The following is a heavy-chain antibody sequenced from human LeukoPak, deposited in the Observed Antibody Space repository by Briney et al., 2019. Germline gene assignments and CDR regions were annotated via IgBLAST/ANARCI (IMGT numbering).Heavy chain of an antibody. CDR3: ARGNSYYDSSDYFPWESFQH. D-gene: IGHD3-22*01. CDR2: INHSGST. CDR1: GGSFSGYY. V-gene: IGHV4-34*01. Sequence: SETLSLTCAVYGGSFSGYYWSWIRQPPGKGLEWIGEINHSGSTNYNPSLKSRVTISVDTSKNQFSLNLSSVTAADTAVYYCARGNSYYDSSDYFPWESFQHWGQGTLVTVSS. J-gene: IGHJ1*01.